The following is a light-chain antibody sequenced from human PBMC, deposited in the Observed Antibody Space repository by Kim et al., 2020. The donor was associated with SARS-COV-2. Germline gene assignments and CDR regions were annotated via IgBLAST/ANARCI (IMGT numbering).Light chain of an antibody. CDR3: QQYKDWPSLT. J-gene: IGKJ4*01. CDR1: QSVSRN. CDR2: GAS. V-gene: IGKV3-15*01. Sequence: SPGERVTLSCRASQSVSRNLAWYQHKPGQAPRLLFYGASTRASGIPDRFSGSGSGTEFTLTINSLQSEDFAVYYCQQYKDWPSLTFGGGTKVDIK.